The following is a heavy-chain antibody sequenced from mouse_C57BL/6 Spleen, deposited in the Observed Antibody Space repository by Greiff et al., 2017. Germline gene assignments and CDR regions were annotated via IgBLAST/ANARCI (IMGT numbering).Heavy chain of an antibody. Sequence: EVQVVESGGGLVKPGGSLKLSCAASGFTFSSYTMSWVRQTPEKRLEWVATISGGGGHTYYPDSVKGRFTISRANAKNTLYLQMSSLRSEDTALYYCARRGATGSFAYWGQGTLVTVSA. CDR2: ISGGGGHT. CDR3: ARRGATGSFAY. V-gene: IGHV5-9*01. J-gene: IGHJ3*01. CDR1: GFTFSSYT.